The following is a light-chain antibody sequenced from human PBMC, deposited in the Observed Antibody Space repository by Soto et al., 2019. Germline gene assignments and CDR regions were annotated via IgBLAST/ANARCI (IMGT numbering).Light chain of an antibody. CDR1: QSITNS. CDR2: AAS. CDR3: QQGHSMPFT. Sequence: DIQMTQSPSSLSASVGDRVTITCRASQSITNSLNWYQHKPGQAPTLVVYAASSLQSGVPSRFSGSGSGTDLTLTISSLQPEDFATYFCQQGHSMPFTFGPGTKVDIK. J-gene: IGKJ3*01. V-gene: IGKV1-39*01.